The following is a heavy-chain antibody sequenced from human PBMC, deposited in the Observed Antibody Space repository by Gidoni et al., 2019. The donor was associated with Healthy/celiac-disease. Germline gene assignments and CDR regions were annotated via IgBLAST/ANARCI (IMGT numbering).Heavy chain of an antibody. J-gene: IGHJ6*02. CDR1: GGTFSSYA. V-gene: IGHV1-69*01. CDR2: IIPIFGTA. D-gene: IGHD4-4*01. CDR3: ASNPQYHVDMTTGAHLYYYYGMDV. Sequence: QVQLVQSGAEVKKPGSSVKVSCKASGGTFSSYAISWVRQAPGQGLEWMGGIIPIFGTANYAQKFQGRVTITADESTSTAYMELSSLRSEDTAVYYCASNPQYHVDMTTGAHLYYYYGMDVWGQGTTVTVSS.